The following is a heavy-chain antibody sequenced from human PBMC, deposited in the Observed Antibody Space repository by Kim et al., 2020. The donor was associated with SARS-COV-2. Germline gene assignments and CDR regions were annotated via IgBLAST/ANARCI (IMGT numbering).Heavy chain of an antibody. CDR3: AIFYDSSGYYYVDY. Sequence: AQKLQGRVTMTTDTSTSTAYMELRSLRSDDTAVYYCAIFYDSSGYYYVDYWGQGTLVTVSS. J-gene: IGHJ4*02. V-gene: IGHV1-18*01. D-gene: IGHD3-22*01.